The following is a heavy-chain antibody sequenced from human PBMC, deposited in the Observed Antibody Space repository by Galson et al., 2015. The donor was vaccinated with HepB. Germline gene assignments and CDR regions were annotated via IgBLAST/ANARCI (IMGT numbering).Heavy chain of an antibody. CDR1: GGTFSSYT. D-gene: IGHD6-13*01. Sequence: SVKVSCKASGGTFSSYTISWVRQAPGQGLEWMGRIIPFLGIANYAQKFQGRVTITADKSTSTAYMELSSLRSEDTAVYYCARARSGVAAAAFGYWGQGTLVTVSS. CDR3: ARARSGVAAAAFGY. J-gene: IGHJ4*02. CDR2: IIPFLGIA. V-gene: IGHV1-69*02.